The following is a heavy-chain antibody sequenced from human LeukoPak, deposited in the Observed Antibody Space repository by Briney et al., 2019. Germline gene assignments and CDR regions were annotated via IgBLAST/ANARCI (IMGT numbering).Heavy chain of an antibody. J-gene: IGHJ4*02. D-gene: IGHD5-12*01. CDR2: ISGGGDTT. Sequence: GGSLTLSCAVSGFTFRNYSLNWVRQAPGKGLEWVAAISGGGDTTYYAASVKGRSITSRDDSRSTLYLQMSSLRAEETAKYYCAKCEAGVATICGGIYYWGQGTLVTVSS. CDR1: GFTFRNYS. CDR3: AKCEAGVATICGGIYY. V-gene: IGHV3-23*01.